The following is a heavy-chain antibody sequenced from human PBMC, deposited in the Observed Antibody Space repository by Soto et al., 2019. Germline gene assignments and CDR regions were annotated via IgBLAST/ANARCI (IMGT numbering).Heavy chain of an antibody. CDR2: IWYDGSNK. Sequence: QVQLVESGGGVVQPGRSLRLSCAASGFTFSSYGMHWVRQAPGKGLEWVAVIWYDGSNKYYADSVKGRFTIARDNSKNXLXLXXNSRRAEDTAVYYCAREVGFAMVRGASLRLGGMDVWGQGTTVAVSS. J-gene: IGHJ6*02. V-gene: IGHV3-33*01. D-gene: IGHD3-10*01. CDR1: GFTFSSYG. CDR3: AREVGFAMVRGASLRLGGMDV.